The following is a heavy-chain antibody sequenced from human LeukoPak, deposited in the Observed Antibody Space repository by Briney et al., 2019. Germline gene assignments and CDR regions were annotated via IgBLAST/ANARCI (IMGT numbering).Heavy chain of an antibody. J-gene: IGHJ4*02. CDR1: GYTFTDYY. D-gene: IGHD6-19*01. V-gene: IGHV1-2*02. CDR2: INPNSGGT. Sequence: GASVKVSRKASGYTFTDYYMHWVRQAPGQGLDWMGWINPNSGGTNYAQKFQGRVTMTRDTSISTAYMEQSRLRSDDTAVYYCARERLKWLTYHPDYWGQGTLVTVSS. CDR3: ARERLKWLTYHPDY.